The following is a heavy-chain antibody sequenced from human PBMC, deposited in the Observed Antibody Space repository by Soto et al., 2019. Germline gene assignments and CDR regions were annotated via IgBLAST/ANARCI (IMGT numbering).Heavy chain of an antibody. CDR3: AREGADSSGYYSFFDY. CDR2: ISYDGSNK. J-gene: IGHJ4*02. D-gene: IGHD3-22*01. CDR1: GFTFSSYA. V-gene: IGHV3-30*04. Sequence: GESLKISCAASGFTFSSYAMHWVRQAPGKGLEWVAVISYDGSNKYYADSVKGRFTISRDNSKNTLYLQMNSLRAEDTAVYYCAREGADSSGYYSFFDYWGQGTLVTVSS.